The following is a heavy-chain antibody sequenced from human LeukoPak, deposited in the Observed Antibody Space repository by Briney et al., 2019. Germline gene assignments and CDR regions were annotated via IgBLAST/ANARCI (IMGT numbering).Heavy chain of an antibody. J-gene: IGHJ3*02. CDR3: ARGGYYDILTGYYQGAFDI. CDR2: IKQDGSEK. Sequence: GGSLRLSCAASGFTFSSYWMSWVRQAPGKGLEWVANIKQDGSEKYYVDSVKGRFTTSRDNAKNSLYLQMNSLRAEDTAVYYCARGGYYDILTGYYQGAFDIWGQGTMVTVSS. CDR1: GFTFSSYW. D-gene: IGHD3-9*01. V-gene: IGHV3-7*01.